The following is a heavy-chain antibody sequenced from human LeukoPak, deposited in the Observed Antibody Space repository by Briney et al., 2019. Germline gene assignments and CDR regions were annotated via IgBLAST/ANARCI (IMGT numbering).Heavy chain of an antibody. CDR2: IISIFDTS. J-gene: IGHJ6*03. Sequence: GASVKVSCKASGDTFSSYAITWVRQAPGQGLEWMGGIISIFDTSNYAQKFQGRVTFTSDDSTSTAYMELSSLRSEDTAVYYCARRQRWFGERYYMDVWGKGTTVTVSS. CDR3: ARRQRWFGERYYMDV. V-gene: IGHV1-69*13. D-gene: IGHD3-10*01. CDR1: GDTFSSYA.